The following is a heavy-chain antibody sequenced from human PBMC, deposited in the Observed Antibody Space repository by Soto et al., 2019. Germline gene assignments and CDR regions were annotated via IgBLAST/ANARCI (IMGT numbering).Heavy chain of an antibody. V-gene: IGHV3-74*03. CDR1: GFAFSKYW. D-gene: IGHD5-12*01. J-gene: IGHJ4*02. CDR2: INPDGSVT. CDR3: ARENWLPDF. Sequence: QPGGSLRLSCAASGFAFSKYWMHWVRQVPGKGLVWVSRINPDGSVTEYADSVRGRFTISRDNAQNTLFLQLHNLRVEDTAMYHCARENWLPDFWGLGTLVTVSS.